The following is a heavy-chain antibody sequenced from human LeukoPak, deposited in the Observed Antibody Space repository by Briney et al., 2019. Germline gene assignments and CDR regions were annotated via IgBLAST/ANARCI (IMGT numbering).Heavy chain of an antibody. CDR2: ISSSGTTI. CDR1: GFTFSTYS. Sequence: PGGSLRLSCAASGFTFSTYSMNWVRQAPGKGLEWVSYISSSGTTIYYADSVKGRFTISKDNAKNTVYLQMNSLRAEDTAVYYCVSFYETYWGRGTLVTVSS. D-gene: IGHD2/OR15-2a*01. J-gene: IGHJ4*02. CDR3: VSFYETY. V-gene: IGHV3-48*04.